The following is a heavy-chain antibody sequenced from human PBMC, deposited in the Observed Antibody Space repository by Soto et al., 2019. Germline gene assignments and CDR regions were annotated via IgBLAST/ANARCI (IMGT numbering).Heavy chain of an antibody. CDR3: ARVQPVEMATRPYYYYSMDV. CDR1: GGTFSSYA. V-gene: IGHV1-69*06. D-gene: IGHD5-12*01. Sequence: SVKVSCKASGGTFSSYAISWVRQAPGQGLEWMGGIIPIFGTANYAQKFQGRVTITADKSTSTAYMELSSLRSEDTAVYYCARVQPVEMATRPYYYYSMDVWGQGTKVTVSS. CDR2: IIPIFGTA. J-gene: IGHJ6*02.